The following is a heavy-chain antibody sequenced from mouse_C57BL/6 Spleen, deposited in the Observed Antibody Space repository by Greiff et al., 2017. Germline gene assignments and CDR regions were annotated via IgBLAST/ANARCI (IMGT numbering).Heavy chain of an antibody. Sequence: QSGPGLVKPSQSLSLTCSVTGYSITSGYYWNWIRQFPGNKLEWMGYISYDGSNHYNPSLKNRISITRDTSKNQFFLKLNSVTTEDTATYYCAREGDDYDENWGQGTTLTVSS. D-gene: IGHD2-4*01. V-gene: IGHV3-6*01. J-gene: IGHJ2*01. CDR2: ISYDGSN. CDR1: GYSITSGYY. CDR3: AREGDDYDEN.